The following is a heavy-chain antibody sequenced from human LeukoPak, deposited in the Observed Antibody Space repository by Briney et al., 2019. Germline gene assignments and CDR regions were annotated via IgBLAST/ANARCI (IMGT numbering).Heavy chain of an antibody. J-gene: IGHJ4*02. D-gene: IGHD3-22*01. Sequence: QPGGSLILSCAASGFPFSSYAMSWVRQAPGKGLEWVSVIYKDGRTFYADSVKGRFTISRDNSKNTLYLQMNSLRAEDTAVYYCAKSLTYYHENSDSIWGQGILVTVSS. CDR1: GFPFSSYA. CDR3: AKSLTYYHENSDSI. V-gene: IGHV3-23*03. CDR2: IYKDGRT.